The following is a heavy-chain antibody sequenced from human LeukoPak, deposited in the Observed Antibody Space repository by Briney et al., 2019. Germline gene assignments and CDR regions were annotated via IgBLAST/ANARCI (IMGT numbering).Heavy chain of an antibody. CDR2: IHTGGTT. V-gene: IGHV4-34*01. CDR3: ARRYYYNLGSFPFDF. D-gene: IGHD2/OR15-2a*01. J-gene: IGHJ4*02. Sequence: SETLSLTCAVSGGPFSGYFWSWIRQSSGKGLGWIGEIHTGGTTNYNPSLNSRVAISENTSKNQFYLNRSDVTAADTAVYYCARRYYYNLGSFPFDFWGQGTLVTVSS. CDR1: GGPFSGYF.